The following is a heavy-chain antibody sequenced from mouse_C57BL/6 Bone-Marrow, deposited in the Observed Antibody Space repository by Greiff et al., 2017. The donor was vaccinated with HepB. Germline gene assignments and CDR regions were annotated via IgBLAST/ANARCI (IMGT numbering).Heavy chain of an antibody. J-gene: IGHJ4*01. CDR3: ARKYYYGSSPYAMDY. D-gene: IGHD1-1*01. Sequence: VQLQQSGPELVKPGASVKLSCKASGYTFTSYDINWVKQRPGQGLEWIGWIYPRDGNTKYNEKFKGKATLTVDTSSSTAYMELHSLTSEDSAVYFCARKYYYGSSPYAMDYWGQGTSVTVSS. CDR2: IYPRDGNT. V-gene: IGHV1-85*01. CDR1: GYTFTSYD.